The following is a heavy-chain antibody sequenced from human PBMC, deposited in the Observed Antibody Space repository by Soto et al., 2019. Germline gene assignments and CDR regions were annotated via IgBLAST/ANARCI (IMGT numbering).Heavy chain of an antibody. CDR1: GFTFDDYA. CDR2: ISWNSGSI. D-gene: IGHD3-10*01. Sequence: GGSLRLSCAASGFTFDDYAMHWVRQAPGKGLEWVSGISWNSGSIGYADSVKGRFTIPRDNAKNSLYLQMNSLRAEDTALYYCAKDIEGFGELVAFDIWGQGTMVTVSS. J-gene: IGHJ3*02. V-gene: IGHV3-9*01. CDR3: AKDIEGFGELVAFDI.